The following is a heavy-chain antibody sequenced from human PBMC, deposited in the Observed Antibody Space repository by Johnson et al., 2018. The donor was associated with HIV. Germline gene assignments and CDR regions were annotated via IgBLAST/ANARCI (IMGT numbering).Heavy chain of an antibody. CDR3: ARDRALRGYYDSSGYTWADAFDI. CDR2: ISSNGGST. D-gene: IGHD3-22*01. CDR1: RFTFSSYA. J-gene: IGHJ3*02. V-gene: IGHV3-64*01. Sequence: MLLVESGGGLVQPGGSLRLSCAASRFTFSSYAMHWVRQAPGRGLEYVSAISSNGGSTYYANSVKGRFTISRDNSKNTLYLQMGSLRAEDMAVYYCARDRALRGYYDSSGYTWADAFDIWGQGTMVTVSS.